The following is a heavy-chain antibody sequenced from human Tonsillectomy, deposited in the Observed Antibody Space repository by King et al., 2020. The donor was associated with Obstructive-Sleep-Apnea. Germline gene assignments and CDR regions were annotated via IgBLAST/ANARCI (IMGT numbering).Heavy chain of an antibody. CDR3: AKARRSYYDILTGLDY. Sequence: VQLVESGGGVVQPGRSLRLSCAASGFTFSSYGMHWVRQAPGKGLEWVAVISYDGSNIYYADSVKGRFTISRDNSKNTLYLQMNSLRAVDTAVYYCAKARRSYYDILTGLDYWGQGTLVTVSS. V-gene: IGHV3-30*18. CDR2: ISYDGSNI. J-gene: IGHJ4*02. D-gene: IGHD3-9*01. CDR1: GFTFSSYG.